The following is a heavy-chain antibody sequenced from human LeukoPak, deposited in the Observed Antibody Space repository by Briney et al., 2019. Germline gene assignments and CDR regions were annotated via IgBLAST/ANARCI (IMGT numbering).Heavy chain of an antibody. J-gene: IGHJ4*02. V-gene: IGHV4-31*03. CDR1: GGSISSGGYY. CDR3: ARGRFSGYSYGPNDY. Sequence: SGTLSLTCTVSGGSISSGGYYWSSVRQHRGKGREWMVYIYYSGSTYYNPSLKSRVTISVHTSKNQFSLKLSSVTAADTAVYYCARGRFSGYSYGPNDYWGQGTLVTVSS. CDR2: IYYSGST. D-gene: IGHD5-18*01.